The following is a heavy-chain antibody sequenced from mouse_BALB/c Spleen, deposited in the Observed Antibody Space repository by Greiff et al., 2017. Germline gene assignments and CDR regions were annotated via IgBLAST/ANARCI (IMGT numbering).Heavy chain of an antibody. J-gene: IGHJ4*01. CDR2: IDPETGGT. D-gene: IGHD1-1*01. Sequence: VQLQQSGAELVRPGASVTLSCKASGYTFTDYEMHWVKQTPVHGLEWIGAIDPETGGTAYNQKFKGKATLTADKSSSTAYMELRSLTSEDSAVYYCTSRCGSSIYAMDYWGQGTSVTVSA. CDR1: GYTFTDYE. CDR3: TSRCGSSIYAMDY. V-gene: IGHV1-15*01.